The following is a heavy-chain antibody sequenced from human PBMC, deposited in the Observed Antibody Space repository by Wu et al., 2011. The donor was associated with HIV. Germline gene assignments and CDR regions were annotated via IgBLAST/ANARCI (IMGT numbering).Heavy chain of an antibody. CDR2: IIPIFGTA. J-gene: IGHJ6*03. CDR3: ARATGTTSPYYYYYMDV. Sequence: QVQLVQSGAEVKKPGSSMKVSCTASGGTFSSYAISWVRQAPGQGLEWMGRIIPIFGTANYAQKFQGRVTITADESTSTAYMELSSLRSEDTAVYYCARATGTTSPYYYYYMDVWGKGTTVTVSS. V-gene: IGHV1-69*15. CDR1: GGTFSSYA. D-gene: IGHD1-1*01.